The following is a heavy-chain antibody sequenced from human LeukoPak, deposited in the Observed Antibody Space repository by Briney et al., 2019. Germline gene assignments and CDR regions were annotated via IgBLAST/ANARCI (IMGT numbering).Heavy chain of an antibody. V-gene: IGHV4-4*02. D-gene: IGHD3-22*01. J-gene: IGHJ4*02. Sequence: SETLSLTCAVSGGSISSSNWWSWVRQPPGKGLEWIGEIYHSGSTNYNPSLKSRVTISVDKSKNQFSLKLSSVTAADTAVYYCASTQLDYYDSSGYYYVGYYFDYWGQGTLVTVSS. CDR1: GGSISSSNW. CDR2: IYHSGST. CDR3: ASTQLDYYDSSGYYYVGYYFDY.